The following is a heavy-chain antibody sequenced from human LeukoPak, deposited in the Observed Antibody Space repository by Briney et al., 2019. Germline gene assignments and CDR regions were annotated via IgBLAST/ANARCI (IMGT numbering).Heavy chain of an antibody. J-gene: IGHJ4*02. D-gene: IGHD6-13*01. CDR3: ATRSSWYYFDY. Sequence: GGSLRLSCAASGFTVSSNYMSWVRQAPGKGLEWVSIIYSGGSTYYADSVKGRFTISRDNSKNTLYVQMNSLRAEDTAVYYCATRSSWYYFDYWGQGTLVTVSS. V-gene: IGHV3-66*02. CDR1: GFTVSSNY. CDR2: IYSGGST.